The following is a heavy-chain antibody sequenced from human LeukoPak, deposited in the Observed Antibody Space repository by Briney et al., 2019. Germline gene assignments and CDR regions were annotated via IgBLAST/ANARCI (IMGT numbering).Heavy chain of an antibody. J-gene: IGHJ5*02. CDR1: GGSFSGYY. Sequence: SETLSLTCAVYGGSFSGYYWSWIRQPPGKGLEWIGYIYYSGSTNYNPSLKSRVTISVDTSKNQFSLKLSSVTAADTAVYYCARSPYSSSWSRYNWFDPWGQGTLVTVSS. CDR2: IYYSGST. V-gene: IGHV4-59*01. D-gene: IGHD6-13*01. CDR3: ARSPYSSSWSRYNWFDP.